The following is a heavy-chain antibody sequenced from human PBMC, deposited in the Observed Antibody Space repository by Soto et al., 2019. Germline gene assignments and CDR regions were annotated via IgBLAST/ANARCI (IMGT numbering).Heavy chain of an antibody. CDR2: ISSSSSTI. V-gene: IGHV3-48*02. CDR1: GFTFSSYS. J-gene: IGHJ6*02. Sequence: GGSLRLSCAASGFTFSSYSMNWVRQAPGKGLEWVSYISSSSSTIYYADSVKGRFTISRDNAKNSLYLQMNSLRDEDTAVYYCARGGWGGIPDYYGMDVWGQGTTVTVSS. D-gene: IGHD6-19*01. CDR3: ARGGWGGIPDYYGMDV.